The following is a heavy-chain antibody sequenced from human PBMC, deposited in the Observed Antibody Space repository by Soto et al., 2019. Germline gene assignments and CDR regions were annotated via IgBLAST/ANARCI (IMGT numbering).Heavy chain of an antibody. CDR1: GGSISSGDYY. V-gene: IGHV4-30-4*01. Sequence: QVQLQESGPGLVKPSQTLSLTCTVSGGSISSGDYYWSWIRQPPGRGLEWIGYIYYRGNTYYNPSLQSRVXXSXDXXKTQCSLKLSSVTAADTAVYYCAREDREGDPHFDYWGQGTPVTVSS. CDR3: AREDREGDPHFDY. J-gene: IGHJ4*02. D-gene: IGHD2-21*02. CDR2: IYYRGNT.